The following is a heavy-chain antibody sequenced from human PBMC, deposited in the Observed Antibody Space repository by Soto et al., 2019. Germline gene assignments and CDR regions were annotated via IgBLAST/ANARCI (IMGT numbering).Heavy chain of an antibody. V-gene: IGHV1-18*01. CDR3: ARDRGAYGMDV. J-gene: IGHJ6*02. Sequence: QVQLVQSGAEVKKPGASVKVSCKASGYTFTSYGISWVRQAPGQGLEWMGWISAYNGNTNYAQKLQGRVTMTTDTSTRTAYMELRSLRADDTAVDYWARDRGAYGMDVWGQGTTVTVSS. CDR1: GYTFTSYG. CDR2: ISAYNGNT.